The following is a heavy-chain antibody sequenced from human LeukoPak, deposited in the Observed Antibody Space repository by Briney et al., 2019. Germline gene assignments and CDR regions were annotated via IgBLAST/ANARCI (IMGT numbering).Heavy chain of an antibody. V-gene: IGHV1-69*04. D-gene: IGHD1-26*01. CDR2: IIPIFGIA. Sequence: SVKVSCKASGGTFSSYAISWVRQAPGQGLEWMGRIIPIFGIANYAQKFQGRVTITADKSTSTAYMELSSLRSEDTAVYYCARVFVGATIGGSDRCYYGMDVWGQGTTVTVSS. CDR3: ARVFVGATIGGSDRCYYGMDV. CDR1: GGTFSSYA. J-gene: IGHJ6*02.